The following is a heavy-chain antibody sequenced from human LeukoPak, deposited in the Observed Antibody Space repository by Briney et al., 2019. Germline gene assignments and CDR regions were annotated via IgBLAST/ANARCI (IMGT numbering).Heavy chain of an antibody. CDR1: GFTFSSYG. CDR3: AKRAGIAAADRRFDP. Sequence: GGTLRLSCAAPGFTFSSYGMSWVRQAPGKGLEWVSAISGSGGSTYYADSVKGRFTISRDNSKNTLYLQMNSLRAEDTAVYYCAKRAGIAAADRRFDPWGQGTLVTVSS. D-gene: IGHD6-13*01. J-gene: IGHJ5*02. CDR2: ISGSGGST. V-gene: IGHV3-23*01.